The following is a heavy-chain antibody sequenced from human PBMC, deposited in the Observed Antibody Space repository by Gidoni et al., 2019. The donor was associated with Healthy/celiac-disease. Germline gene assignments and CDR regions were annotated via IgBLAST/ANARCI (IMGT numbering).Heavy chain of an antibody. CDR1: GFTFSSYS. CDR2: ISSSSSYI. Sequence: EVQLVESGGGLVKPGGPLRLSCAASGFTFSSYSMNWVRQAPGKGLEWVSSISSSSSYIYYADSVKGRFTISRDNAKNSLYLQMNSLRAEDTAVYYCATLGRGYLDLWGRGTLVTVSS. J-gene: IGHJ2*01. V-gene: IGHV3-21*01. CDR3: ATLGRGYLDL. D-gene: IGHD3-16*01.